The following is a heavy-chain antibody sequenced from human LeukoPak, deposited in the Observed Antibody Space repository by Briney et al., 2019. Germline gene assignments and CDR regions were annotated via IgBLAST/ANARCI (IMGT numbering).Heavy chain of an antibody. Sequence: PGGSLRLSCAASVFAFSTYAMSWVRQAPGKGLEWVAGISGSGGNTYYADSVKGRFTVSRDNSKQTLYLQMNSLRAEDMAVYFSGKAGYVYYWGQGTLVTVSS. CDR3: GKAGYVYY. CDR1: VFAFSTYA. CDR2: ISGSGGNT. J-gene: IGHJ4*02. V-gene: IGHV3-23*01.